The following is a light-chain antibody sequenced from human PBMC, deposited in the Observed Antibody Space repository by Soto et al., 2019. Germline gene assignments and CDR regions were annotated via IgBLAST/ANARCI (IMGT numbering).Light chain of an antibody. CDR1: QSIRSS. J-gene: IGKJ2*01. V-gene: IGKV1-39*01. Sequence: DIQMTQSPSSLSASVGDSVTITCRASQSIRSSLNWYQQKPGKAPRLLIYAASTLQSGVPSGFSGSGSGTDFALTISSLQPENFATYYCQQTFNTPHTFGQGTKVDIK. CDR3: QQTFNTPHT. CDR2: AAS.